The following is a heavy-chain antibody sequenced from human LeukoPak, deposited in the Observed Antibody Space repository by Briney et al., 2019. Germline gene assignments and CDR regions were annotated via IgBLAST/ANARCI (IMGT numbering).Heavy chain of an antibody. Sequence: GFLGLSCAASGISISNYAMRWGRPAPRKGVGLGSAITGNGGSTYYADSVKGRFTIYRDNSKNTQYLQMNSLRAEDTAVYYCANVGSSCYYEDDAFDIWGQGTMVTVSS. D-gene: IGHD3-22*01. V-gene: IGHV3-23*01. J-gene: IGHJ3*02. CDR1: GISISNYA. CDR2: ITGNGGST. CDR3: ANVGSSCYYEDDAFDI.